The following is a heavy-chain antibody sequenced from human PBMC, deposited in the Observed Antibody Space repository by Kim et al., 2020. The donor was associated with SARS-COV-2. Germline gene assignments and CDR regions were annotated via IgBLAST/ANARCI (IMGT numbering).Heavy chain of an antibody. CDR3: VKYYDFWSGYPHDAFDI. CDR1: GFTFSSYA. Sequence: GGSLRLSCSASGFTFSSYAMHWVRQAPGKGLEYVSAISSNGGSTYYADSVKGRFTISRDNSKNTLYLQMSSLRAEDTAVYYCVKYYDFWSGYPHDAFDIWGQGTMVTVSS. V-gene: IGHV3-64D*06. CDR2: ISSNGGST. J-gene: IGHJ3*02. D-gene: IGHD3-3*01.